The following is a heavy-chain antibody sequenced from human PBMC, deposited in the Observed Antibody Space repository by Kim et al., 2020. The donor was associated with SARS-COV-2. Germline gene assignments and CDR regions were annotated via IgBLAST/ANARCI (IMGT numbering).Heavy chain of an antibody. CDR2: IKSKTDGGTT. J-gene: IGHJ6*02. CDR1: GFTFSNAW. Sequence: GGSLRLSCAASGFTFSNAWMSWVRQAPGKGLEWVGRIKSKTDGGTTDYAAPVKGRFTISRDDSKNTLYLQMNSLKTEDTAVYYCTTDSKVSGELLLYYYYGMDVWGQGTTVTVSS. CDR3: TTDSKVSGELLLYYYYGMDV. D-gene: IGHD1-26*01. V-gene: IGHV3-15*01.